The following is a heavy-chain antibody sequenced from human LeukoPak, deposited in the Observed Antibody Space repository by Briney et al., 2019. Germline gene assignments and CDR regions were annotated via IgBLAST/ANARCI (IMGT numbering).Heavy chain of an antibody. D-gene: IGHD1-26*01. J-gene: IGHJ4*02. CDR2: IYYSGST. Sequence: SETLTLTCSVSGVSIRSSSFYWGWVRQPPGKGLEGIGSIYYSGSTYYRPSLKSRVTMSVDTSKNQFSLRLSSVTAADTAVYYCARGLRWDLTISGTSTFDYWGQGSLVTVSS. CDR1: GVSIRSSSFY. CDR3: ARGLRWDLTISGTSTFDY. V-gene: IGHV4-39*01.